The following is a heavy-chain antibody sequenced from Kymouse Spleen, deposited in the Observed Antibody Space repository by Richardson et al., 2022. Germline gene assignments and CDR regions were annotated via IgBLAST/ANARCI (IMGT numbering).Heavy chain of an antibody. CDR1: GYTFTSYA. J-gene: IGHJ4*02. Sequence: QVQLVQSGAEVKKPGASVKVSCKASGYTFTSYAMHWVRQAPGQRLEWMGWINAGNGNTKYSQKFQGRVTITRDTSASTAYMELSSLRSEDTAVYYCARGYCSGGSCYYFYDYWGQGTLVTVSS. V-gene: IGHV1-3*01. CDR3: ARGYCSGGSCYYFYDY. CDR2: INAGNGNT. D-gene: IGHD2-15*01.